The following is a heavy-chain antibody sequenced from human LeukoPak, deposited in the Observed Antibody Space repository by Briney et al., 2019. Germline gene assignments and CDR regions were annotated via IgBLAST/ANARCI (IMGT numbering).Heavy chain of an antibody. CDR2: INPNSGGT. CDR3: SRDPYGDYGYYYYYDMDV. Sequence: ASVKVSCKASGYSFSGYYMHWVRQAPGQGLEWMVWINPNSGGTKYAQKFQGGVTMTRDTSISTAYMELSRLRSDDTAVEYCSRDPYGDYGYYYYYDMDVWGKGTTVTVSS. D-gene: IGHD4-17*01. V-gene: IGHV1-2*02. J-gene: IGHJ6*03. CDR1: GYSFSGYY.